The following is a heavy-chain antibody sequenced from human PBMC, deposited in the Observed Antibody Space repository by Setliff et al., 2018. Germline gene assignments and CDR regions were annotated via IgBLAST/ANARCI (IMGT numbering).Heavy chain of an antibody. CDR2: IIHSGST. D-gene: IGHD3-22*01. J-gene: IGHJ4*02. CDR1: GGSFSGYY. Sequence: PSETLSLTCAVYGGSFSGYYWSWIRQPPGKRLEWIGEIIHSGSTNYNPSLKSRVTISVDTSKNQFSLKLSSVTAADTAVYYCARYYDSSGYYDADFDYWGQGTLVTVSS. V-gene: IGHV4-34*12. CDR3: ARYYDSSGYYDADFDY.